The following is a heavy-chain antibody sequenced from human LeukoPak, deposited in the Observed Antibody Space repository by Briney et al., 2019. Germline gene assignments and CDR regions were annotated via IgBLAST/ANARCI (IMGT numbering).Heavy chain of an antibody. CDR2: INSDGSST. D-gene: IGHD3-3*01. J-gene: IGHJ6*02. V-gene: IGHV3-74*01. CDR3: ARDGGYDGMDV. Sequence: GGSLRLSCAASGFTFSSYAMSWVRQAPGKGLVWVSRINSDGSSTSYADSVKGRFTISRDNAKNTLYLQMNSLRAEDTAVYYCARDGGYDGMDVWGQGTTVTVSS. CDR1: GFTFSSYA.